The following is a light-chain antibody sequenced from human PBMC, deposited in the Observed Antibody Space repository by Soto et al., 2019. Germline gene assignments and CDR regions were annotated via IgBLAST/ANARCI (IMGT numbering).Light chain of an antibody. CDR1: QNVGSRY. CDR2: GTS. Sequence: EIVLTQSPGTLSLSPGERATLSCRATQNVGSRYLAWYQQKPGQAPRLLLYGTSNRATGIPDRFSGRGSGTDFSLTISSLEPGDLAVYYCQQYGSSPRTFGQGTKVEIK. J-gene: IGKJ1*01. V-gene: IGKV3-20*01. CDR3: QQYGSSPRT.